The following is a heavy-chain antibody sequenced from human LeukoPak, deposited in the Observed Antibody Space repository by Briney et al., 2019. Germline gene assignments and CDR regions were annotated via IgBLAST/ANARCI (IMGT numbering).Heavy chain of an antibody. Sequence: GGSLRLSCAASGFTFSNYCMHWVRQAPGKGLEWVAGIWNDGGYKYYADSVKGRFTIPRDNSKNTLFLQMDSLRAEDTAVYYCARSYYAIFGYEEATFCGWGQGTLVTVSS. CDR3: ARSYYAIFGYEEATFCG. CDR2: IWNDGGYK. CDR1: GFTFSNYC. J-gene: IGHJ4*02. V-gene: IGHV3-33*01. D-gene: IGHD3-10*01.